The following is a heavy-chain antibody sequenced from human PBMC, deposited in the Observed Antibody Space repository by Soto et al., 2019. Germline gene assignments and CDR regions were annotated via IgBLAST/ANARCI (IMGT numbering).Heavy chain of an antibody. CDR2: ISGSGGST. J-gene: IGHJ3*02. CDR3: AKDMSRGRGVDAFDI. V-gene: IGHV3-23*01. CDR1: GFTFSSYA. Sequence: GGSLRLSCAASGFTFSSYAMSWVRQAPGKGLEWVSAISGSGGSTYYADSVKGRFTISRDNSKNTLYLQINSLRAEDTAVYYCAKDMSRGRGVDAFDIWGQGTMVTVSS. D-gene: IGHD1-26*01.